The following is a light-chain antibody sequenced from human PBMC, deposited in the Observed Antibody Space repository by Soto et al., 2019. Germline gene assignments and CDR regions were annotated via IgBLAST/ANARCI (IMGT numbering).Light chain of an antibody. CDR3: QQYVNLPYT. CDR1: QDLTNY. CDR2: DTT. J-gene: IGKJ2*01. V-gene: IGKV1-33*01. Sequence: DIQMTQSPTSLAASVGDRVTITCQASQDLTNYLNWYQQKPGEAPKLLIYDTTTLEEWVPTRFSGGGSGTAFTFTINGLQPEDAAIYFCQQYVNLPYTFGQGTTLQIK.